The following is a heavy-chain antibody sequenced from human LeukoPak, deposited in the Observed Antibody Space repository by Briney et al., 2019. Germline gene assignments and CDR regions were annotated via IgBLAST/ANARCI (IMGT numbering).Heavy chain of an antibody. V-gene: IGHV3-43*02. Sequence: GGSLRLSCAASGFSFAYYAMHWVRHAPGKGLEWVSLITANGDSTYYADSVKGRFTISRDNSKNSLSLQMNSLRTEDTALYYCAKDIEAGTAGFSFDYWGQGTLVAVSS. CDR2: ITANGDST. CDR3: AKDIEAGTAGFSFDY. D-gene: IGHD2-21*02. CDR1: GFSFAYYA. J-gene: IGHJ4*02.